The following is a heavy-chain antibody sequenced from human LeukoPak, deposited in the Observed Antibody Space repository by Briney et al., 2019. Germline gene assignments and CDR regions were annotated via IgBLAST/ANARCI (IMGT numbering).Heavy chain of an antibody. D-gene: IGHD3-10*01. CDR3: ERVDRGGSGSGVIDY. J-gene: IGHJ4*02. Sequence: ASVKVSCKASGYTFTNYAISWVRQAPGQGLEWMGWISAYNGNTNYAQNLQGRVTMTTDTSTSTAYMELRSLRYDDTAVYFCERVDRGGSGSGVIDYWGQGTLVTVSS. CDR1: GYTFTNYA. CDR2: ISAYNGNT. V-gene: IGHV1-18*01.